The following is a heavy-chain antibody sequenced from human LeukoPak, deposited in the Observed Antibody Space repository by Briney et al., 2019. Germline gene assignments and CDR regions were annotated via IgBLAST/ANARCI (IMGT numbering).Heavy chain of an antibody. J-gene: IGHJ4*02. V-gene: IGHV4-34*01. Sequence: KPSETLSLTCAVYGGSFSGYYWSWIRQPPGKGPEWIGEINHSGSTNYNPSLKSRVTISVDTSKNQFSLKLSSVTAADTAVYYCARLNWNWYFDYWGQGTLVTVSS. CDR2: INHSGST. CDR1: GGSFSGYY. D-gene: IGHD1-1*01. CDR3: ARLNWNWYFDY.